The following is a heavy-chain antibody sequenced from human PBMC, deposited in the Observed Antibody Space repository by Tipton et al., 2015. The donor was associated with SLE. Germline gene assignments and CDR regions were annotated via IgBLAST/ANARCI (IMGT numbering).Heavy chain of an antibody. CDR1: GASLSTRGYY. CDR3: ARSAGYGSNWAHFDY. V-gene: IGHV4-39*07. D-gene: IGHD6-13*01. Sequence: TLSLTCVVSGASLSTRGYYWGWIRQAPGKGLDWIGSGNYRGDTQYKPSLKSRVTISVDTSKNQFSLKLSSVTAADTAVYYCARSAGYGSNWAHFDYWGQGTLVTVSS. J-gene: IGHJ4*02. CDR2: GNYRGDT.